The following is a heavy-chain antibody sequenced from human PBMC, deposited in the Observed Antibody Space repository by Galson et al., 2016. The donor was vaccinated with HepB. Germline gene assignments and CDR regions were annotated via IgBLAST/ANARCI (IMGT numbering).Heavy chain of an antibody. V-gene: IGHV3-23*01. CDR2: ITASGATT. CDR1: GSSFSTSG. J-gene: IGHJ4*02. D-gene: IGHD3-16*01. Sequence: SLRLSCAASGSSFSTSGVSWVRQTPGRGLEWVSGITASGATTHYADSVKGRFTISRDNSKNTLYLYMNSLRAEDTAVYYCGKHGGFDYWGQGALVTVSS. CDR3: GKHGGFDY.